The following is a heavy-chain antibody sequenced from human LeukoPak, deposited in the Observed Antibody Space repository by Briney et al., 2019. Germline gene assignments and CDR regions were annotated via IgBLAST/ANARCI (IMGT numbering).Heavy chain of an antibody. CDR2: ISAYNGNT. D-gene: IGHD3-9*01. CDR3: AIDCYRFFDGHRNGG. Sequence: ASVKVSCKASGYTFTGYYMSWVRQAPGQGLEWMGWISAYNGNTNYAQKLQGRVTMTTDTSTSTAYMELRSLRSDDTAAYYCAIDCYRFFDGHRNGGWGQGTLVAVCS. V-gene: IGHV1-18*04. J-gene: IGHJ4*02. CDR1: GYTFTGYY.